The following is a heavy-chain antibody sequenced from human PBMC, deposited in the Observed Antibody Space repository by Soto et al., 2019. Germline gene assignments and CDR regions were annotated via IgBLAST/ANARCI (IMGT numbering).Heavy chain of an antibody. J-gene: IGHJ4*02. CDR1: GFTFSSYG. D-gene: IGHD4-17*01. CDR2: IWYDGSNK. Sequence: VQLVESGGGLVKPGGSLRLSCAASGFTFSSYGMHWVRQAPGKGLEWVAVIWYDGSNKYYADSVKGRFTISRDNSKNTLYLQMNSLRAEDTAVYYCAREGYGDYGETGYWGQGTLVTVSS. CDR3: AREGYGDYGETGY. V-gene: IGHV3-33*01.